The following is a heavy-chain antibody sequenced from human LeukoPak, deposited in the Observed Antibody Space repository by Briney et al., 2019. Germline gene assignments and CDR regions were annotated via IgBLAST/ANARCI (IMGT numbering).Heavy chain of an antibody. V-gene: IGHV4-59*01. CDR3: ARVRGYGGNAWEAFDI. D-gene: IGHD4-23*01. CDR1: GGSISSYY. Sequence: SETLSLTCTVSGGSISSYYWSWIRQPPGKGREWIGYIYYSGSTNYNPSLKSRVTISVDTSTNQFSLKLNSVTAADTAVYYCARVRGYGGNAWEAFDIWGQGTMVTVSS. CDR2: IYYSGST. J-gene: IGHJ3*02.